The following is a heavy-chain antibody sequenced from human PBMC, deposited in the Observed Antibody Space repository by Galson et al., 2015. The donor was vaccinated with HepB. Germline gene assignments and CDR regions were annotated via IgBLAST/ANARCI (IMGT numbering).Heavy chain of an antibody. CDR2: TYYRSKWFY. Sequence: CAISGDSVSSNRAAWNRIRQSPSRGLEWLGRTYYRSKWFYGYAVSVKSRITINPDTSKNQFSLHLNSVTPDDTAVYYCARARYSTSPPDYWGQGTLVTVSS. CDR1: GDSVSSNRAA. V-gene: IGHV6-1*01. CDR3: ARARYSTSPPDY. D-gene: IGHD1-26*01. J-gene: IGHJ4*02.